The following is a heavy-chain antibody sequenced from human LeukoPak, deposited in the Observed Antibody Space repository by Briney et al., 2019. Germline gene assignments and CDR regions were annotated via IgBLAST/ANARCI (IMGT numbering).Heavy chain of an antibody. CDR2: FDPEDGET. J-gene: IGHJ6*02. Sequence: ASVKVSCKVSGYTLTELSTHWVRQAPGKGREWMGGFDPEDGETIYAQKFQGRVTMTEDTSTDTAYMELSSLRSEDTAVYYCATGSLLWYGMDVWGQGTTVTVSS. CDR3: ATGSLLWYGMDV. V-gene: IGHV1-24*01. CDR1: GYTLTELS. D-gene: IGHD3-10*01.